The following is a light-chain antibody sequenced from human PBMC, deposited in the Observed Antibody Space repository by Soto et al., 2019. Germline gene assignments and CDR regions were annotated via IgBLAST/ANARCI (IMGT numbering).Light chain of an antibody. J-gene: IGKJ1*01. CDR1: QSVSSN. Sequence: EIVMTQSPATLSVSPGERATLSCRASQSVSSNLAWYQQKPGQAPRLLIYGASSRATGIPNMFSGSGSGKDFTLTISRLEPEDFAVYYCQQCGGSPTFGQGTKVDIK. CDR2: GAS. CDR3: QQCGGSPT. V-gene: IGKV3-20*01.